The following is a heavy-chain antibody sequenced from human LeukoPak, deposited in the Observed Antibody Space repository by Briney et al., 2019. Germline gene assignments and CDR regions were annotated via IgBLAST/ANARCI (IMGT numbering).Heavy chain of an antibody. J-gene: IGHJ4*02. CDR2: ISSSSTI. CDR1: GFTFSSYA. V-gene: IGHV3-48*04. CDR3: ARDIYYDSSGYYGSVY. D-gene: IGHD3-22*01. Sequence: TGGSLRLSCAASGFTFSSYAMSWIRQAPGKGLEWVSYISSSSTIYYADSVKGRFTISRDNAKNSLYLQMNSLRAEDTAVYYCARDIYYDSSGYYGSVYWGQGTLVTVSS.